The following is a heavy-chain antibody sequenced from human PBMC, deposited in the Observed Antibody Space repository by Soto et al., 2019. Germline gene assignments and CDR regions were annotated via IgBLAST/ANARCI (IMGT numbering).Heavy chain of an antibody. CDR3: VQSRCGGDCLQSYSSHSYYGLDV. J-gene: IGHJ6*02. CDR1: GFSLTTSGMC. Sequence: SGPTLVNPTQTLTLTCTFSGFSLTTSGMCVSWIRQPPGKALGWLALIYWDDDKRHSPSLKSRLTITKDTSKNQVVLTMTNMDPVDTATYYCVQSRCGGDCLQSYSSHSYYGLDVWGQGTTVTVSS. D-gene: IGHD2-21*02. CDR2: IYWDDDK. V-gene: IGHV2-5*08.